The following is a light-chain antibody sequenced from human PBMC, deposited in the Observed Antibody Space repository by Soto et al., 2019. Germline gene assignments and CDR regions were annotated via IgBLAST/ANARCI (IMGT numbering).Light chain of an antibody. J-gene: IGKJ1*01. Sequence: DIPTTQSPSTVSASQGDRVTITCRASESIRTWLAWYQHKPGKAPKFLIYDASSLESGVPSRFSGSGSGTEFTLTISNLQPDEFATYFCQQYNNYLRPFGHGAKVDIK. CDR3: QQYNNYLRP. CDR1: ESIRTW. V-gene: IGKV1-5*01. CDR2: DAS.